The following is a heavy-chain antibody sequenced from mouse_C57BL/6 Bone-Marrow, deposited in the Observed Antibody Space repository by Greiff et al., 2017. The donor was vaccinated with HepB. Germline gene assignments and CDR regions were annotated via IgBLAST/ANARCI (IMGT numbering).Heavy chain of an antibody. CDR3: ARSSGSPWFAY. Sequence: ESGPGILQSSQTLSLTCSFSGFSLSTSGMGVSWIRQPSGKGLEWLAHIYWDDDKRYNPSLKSRLTISKDTSRNQVFLKITSVDTADTATYYCARSSGSPWFAYWGQGTLVTVSA. V-gene: IGHV8-12*01. CDR1: GFSLSTSGMG. J-gene: IGHJ3*01. CDR2: IYWDDDK. D-gene: IGHD3-2*02.